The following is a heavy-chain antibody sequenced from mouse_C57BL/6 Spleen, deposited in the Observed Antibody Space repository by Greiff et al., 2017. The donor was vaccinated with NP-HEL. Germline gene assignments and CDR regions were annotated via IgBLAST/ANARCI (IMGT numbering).Heavy chain of an antibody. CDR2: INPSNGGT. D-gene: IGHD2-4*01. V-gene: IGHV1-53*01. J-gene: IGHJ3*01. CDR3: ARESPTAMITTGFAY. CDR1: GYTFTSYW. Sequence: QVQLQQPGTELVKPGASVKLSCKASGYTFTSYWMHWVKQRPGQGLEWIGNINPSNGGTNYNEKFKSKATLTVDKSSSTAYMQLSSLTSEDSAVYYCARESPTAMITTGFAYWGQGTLVTVSA.